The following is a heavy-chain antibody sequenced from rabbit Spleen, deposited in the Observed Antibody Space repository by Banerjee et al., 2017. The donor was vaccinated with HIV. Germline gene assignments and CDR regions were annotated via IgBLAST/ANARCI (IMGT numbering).Heavy chain of an antibody. CDR2: IDPVFGIS. CDR1: GFDFSNYG. D-gene: IGHD1-1*01. Sequence: QEQLEESGGDLVQPGGSLKLSCKASGFDFSNYGVSWVRQAPGKGLEWIGYIDPVFGISYYANWVNGRFTISSHNAQNTLFLQLNSLTAADTATYFCARGYADSSSGLPTYYFNLWGPGTLVTVS. J-gene: IGHJ4*01. V-gene: IGHV1S47*01. CDR3: ARGYADSSSGLPTYYFNL.